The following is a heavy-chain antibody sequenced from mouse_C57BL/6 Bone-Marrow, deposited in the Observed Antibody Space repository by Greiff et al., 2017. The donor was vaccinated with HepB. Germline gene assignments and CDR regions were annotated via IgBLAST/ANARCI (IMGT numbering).Heavy chain of an antibody. Sequence: LQESGPELVKPGASVKISCKASGYAFSSSWMNWVKQRPGKGLEWIGRIDPNSGGTKYNEKFKSKATLTVDKSSSTAYMQLSSLTSEDSAVYSCARSRAAQDTSFDYWGQGTTLTVSS. CDR1: GYAFSSSW. CDR2: IDPNSGGT. CDR3: ARSRAAQDTSFDY. J-gene: IGHJ2*01. V-gene: IGHV1-82*01. D-gene: IGHD3-2*02.